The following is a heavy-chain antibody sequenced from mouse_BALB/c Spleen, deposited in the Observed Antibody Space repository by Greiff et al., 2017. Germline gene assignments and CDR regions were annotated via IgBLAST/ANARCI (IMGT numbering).Heavy chain of an antibody. CDR2: IYPGDGDT. D-gene: IGHD2-2*01. Sequence: VKLQESGAELARPGASVKLSCKASGYTFTSYWMQWVKQRPGQGLEWIGAIYPGDGDTRYTQKFKGKATLTADKSSSTAYMQLSSLASEDSAVYDCERYGYSVGKLCALDYWGQGTSVTVSS. J-gene: IGHJ4*01. CDR1: GYTFTSYW. CDR3: ERYGYSVGKLCALDY. V-gene: IGHV1-87*01.